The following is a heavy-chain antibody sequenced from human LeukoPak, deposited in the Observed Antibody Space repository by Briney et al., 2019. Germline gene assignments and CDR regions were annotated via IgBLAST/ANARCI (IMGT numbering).Heavy chain of an antibody. Sequence: SGTLSLTCTVSGDSINSLDLWSWVRQPPGKGLEWIGEMYLSGTTHSNPSVKSRVTISVDTSKNQFSLKLSSVTAADTAVYFCAGRHCSDGGCYFAGADPFDYWGQGTLVTVSS. D-gene: IGHD2-15*01. CDR3: AGRHCSDGGCYFAGADPFDY. V-gene: IGHV4-4*02. CDR1: GDSINSLDL. CDR2: MYLSGTT. J-gene: IGHJ4*02.